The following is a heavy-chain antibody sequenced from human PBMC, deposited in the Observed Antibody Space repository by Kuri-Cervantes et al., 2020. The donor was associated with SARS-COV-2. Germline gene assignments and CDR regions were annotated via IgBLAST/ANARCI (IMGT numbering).Heavy chain of an antibody. CDR2: IYYSGST. V-gene: IGHV4-59*01. CDR1: GGSISSYY. CDR3: ARDIPSFNWNYHPPYYYYYMDV. D-gene: IGHD1-7*01. Sequence: GSLRLSCTVSGGSISSYYWSWIRQPPGKGLEWIGYIYYSGSTNYNPSLKSRVTISVDTSKNQFSLKLSSVTAADTAVYYCARDIPSFNWNYHPPYYYYYMDVWGKGTTVTVSS. J-gene: IGHJ6*03.